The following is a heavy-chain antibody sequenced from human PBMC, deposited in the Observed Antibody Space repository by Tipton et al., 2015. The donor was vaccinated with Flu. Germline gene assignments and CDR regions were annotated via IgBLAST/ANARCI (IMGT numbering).Heavy chain of an antibody. CDR2: IKQDGSEK. J-gene: IGHJ6*03. Sequence: GSLRLSCAASGFTLSNYWMSWVRQAPGKGLEWVANIKQDGSEKYYVDSVKGRFTISRDNGKNSLYLQMNSLRAEDTAVYYCVRDWHFSSGNNYYYYMDVWGKGTTVTVSS. CDR3: VRDWHFSSGNNYYYYMDV. CDR1: GFTLSNYW. V-gene: IGHV3-7*03. D-gene: IGHD3-3*02.